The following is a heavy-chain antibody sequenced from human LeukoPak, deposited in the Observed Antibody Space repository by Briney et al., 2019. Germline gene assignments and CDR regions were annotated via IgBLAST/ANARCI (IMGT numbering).Heavy chain of an antibody. V-gene: IGHV1-69*13. Sequence: ASVKVSCKASGGTFSSYAISWVRQAPGQGLEWMGGIIPIFGTANYAQKFQGRVTITADESTSTAYMELSSLRSEDTAVYYCASPRYSSSGVPYYFDYWGQGTLVTVSS. J-gene: IGHJ4*02. CDR3: ASPRYSSSGVPYYFDY. CDR2: IIPIFGTA. D-gene: IGHD6-13*01. CDR1: GGTFSSYA.